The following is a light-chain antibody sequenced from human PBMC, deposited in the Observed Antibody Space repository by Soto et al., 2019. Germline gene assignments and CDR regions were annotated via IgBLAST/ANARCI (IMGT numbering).Light chain of an antibody. CDR1: QSFRGL. Sequence: EVVLTQSPVTLSLSPGERATLSCRASQSFRGLLAWYQQKPGQAPRLLIYDAYNRATGIPPRFSGSGSGTDFTLTISSLEPEDSAVYYCQQRHMWTITFGQGTRLEIX. CDR3: QQRHMWTIT. V-gene: IGKV3-11*01. CDR2: DAY. J-gene: IGKJ5*01.